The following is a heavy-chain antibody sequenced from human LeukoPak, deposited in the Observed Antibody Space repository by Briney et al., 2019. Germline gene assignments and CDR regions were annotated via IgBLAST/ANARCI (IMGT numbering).Heavy chain of an antibody. CDR2: INHSGST. J-gene: IGHJ6*03. Sequence: SETLSLTCAVYGGSFSGYYWSWIRQPPGKGLEWIGEINHSGSTNYNASLESRVTISVDTSKNQFSLKLSSVTAADTAVYYCARGGRPSIAAPPVHYYDSNRQVYYYYMDVWGKGTTVTVSS. CDR1: GGSFSGYY. CDR3: ARGGRPSIAAPPVHYYDSNRQVYYYYMDV. D-gene: IGHD3-22*01. V-gene: IGHV4-34*01.